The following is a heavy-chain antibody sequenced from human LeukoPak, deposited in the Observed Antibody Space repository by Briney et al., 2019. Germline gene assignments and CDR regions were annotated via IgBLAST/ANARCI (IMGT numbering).Heavy chain of an antibody. J-gene: IGHJ4*02. V-gene: IGHV3-23*01. Sequence: GGSLRLSCAASGFTFSNSGMSWVRQAPGKGLEWVSGISESGDRTNYADSVKGRFTISRDNSKNTLYLQINSLRVDDTAVYYCAKGAAHFDYWGQGALVTVSS. CDR2: ISESGDRT. D-gene: IGHD6-6*01. CDR3: AKGAAHFDY. CDR1: GFTFSNSG.